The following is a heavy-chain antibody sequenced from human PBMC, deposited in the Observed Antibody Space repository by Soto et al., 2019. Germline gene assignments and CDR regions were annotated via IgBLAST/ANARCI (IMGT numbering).Heavy chain of an antibody. CDR2: ISGSGGST. CDR1: GFTFSSYA. CDR3: VSRSSGCYCDY. D-gene: IGHD6-19*01. V-gene: IGHV3-23*01. Sequence: EVQLLESGGGLVQPGGSLRLSCAASGFTFSSYAMSWVRQAPGKGLEWVSVISGSGGSTYYADSVKGRFTISRDNSKNSLYLDVYSLRAEDTAGYYFVSRSSGCYCDYWGQGTLVTVSS. J-gene: IGHJ4*02.